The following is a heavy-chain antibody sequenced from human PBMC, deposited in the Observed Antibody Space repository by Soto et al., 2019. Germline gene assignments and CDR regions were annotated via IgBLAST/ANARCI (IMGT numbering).Heavy chain of an antibody. Sequence: QVQLQESGPGLVKPSQTLSLTCTVSGDSISSGDYYWTWIRQPPGKGLEWIGYIYYSGSTYYNPSLKSRVTISLDTSKNQSSLKLSSVTAADTAVYYCAHSKSYYYYGMDVWGHGTTVTVSS. V-gene: IGHV4-30-4*01. CDR2: IYYSGST. CDR3: AHSKSYYYYGMDV. J-gene: IGHJ6*02. CDR1: GDSISSGDYY.